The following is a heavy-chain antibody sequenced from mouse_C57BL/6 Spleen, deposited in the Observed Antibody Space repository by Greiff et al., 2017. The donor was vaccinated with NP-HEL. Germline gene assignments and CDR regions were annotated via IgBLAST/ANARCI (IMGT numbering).Heavy chain of an antibody. J-gene: IGHJ3*01. Sequence: EVQLVESEGGLVQPGSSVKLSCTASGFTFSDYYMAWVRQVPEKGLEWVANINYDGSSTYYLDYLKSRFIISRDTATNTLYLQMSSLKSEDTATYYCARDGNGFAYWGQGTLVTVAA. CDR1: GFTFSDYY. V-gene: IGHV5-16*01. D-gene: IGHD2-1*01. CDR3: ARDGNGFAY. CDR2: INYDGSST.